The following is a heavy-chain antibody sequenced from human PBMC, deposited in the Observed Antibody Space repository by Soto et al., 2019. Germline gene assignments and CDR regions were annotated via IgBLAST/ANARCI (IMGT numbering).Heavy chain of an antibody. V-gene: IGHV3-15*01. CDR1: GFHFNEDW. J-gene: IGHJ3*01. Sequence: GGSLRLSCAASGFHFNEDWMSWVRQAPGKGLEWVGRIKGSVDGATTDYAPPVNGRFTFLRDDSSNTVFLQMNSLKAEDSGVDFCVKENYYDTTGRDQGVFDVWGRGTMVTVSS. CDR3: VKENYYDTTGRDQGVFDV. D-gene: IGHD3-22*01. CDR2: IKGSVDGATT.